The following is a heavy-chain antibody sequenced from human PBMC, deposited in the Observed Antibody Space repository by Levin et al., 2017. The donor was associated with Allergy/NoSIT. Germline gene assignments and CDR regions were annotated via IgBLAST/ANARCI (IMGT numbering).Heavy chain of an antibody. J-gene: IGHJ4*02. D-gene: IGHD3-9*01. CDR2: ISGSGGST. CDR1: GFTFSSYA. Sequence: SCAASGFTFSSYAMSWVRQAPGKGLEWVSAISGSGGSTYYADSVKGRFTISRDNSKNTLYLQMNSLRAEDTAVYYCAKDEYYDILTGYYSDYWGQGTLVTVSS. V-gene: IGHV3-23*01. CDR3: AKDEYYDILTGYYSDY.